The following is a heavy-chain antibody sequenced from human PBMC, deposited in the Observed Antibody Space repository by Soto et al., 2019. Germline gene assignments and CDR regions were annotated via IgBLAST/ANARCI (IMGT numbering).Heavy chain of an antibody. CDR1: GFTFSSYW. J-gene: IGHJ6*02. D-gene: IGHD3-3*01. V-gene: IGHV3-7*01. CDR3: ARDRRHYDFWSGYPYYYYYGMDV. Sequence: GGSLRLSCAASGFTFSSYWMSWVRQAPGKWLEWVANIKQDGSEKYYVDSVKGRFTISRDNAKNSLYLQMNSLRAEDTAVYYCARDRRHYDFWSGYPYYYYYGMDVWGQGXTVTVYS. CDR2: IKQDGSEK.